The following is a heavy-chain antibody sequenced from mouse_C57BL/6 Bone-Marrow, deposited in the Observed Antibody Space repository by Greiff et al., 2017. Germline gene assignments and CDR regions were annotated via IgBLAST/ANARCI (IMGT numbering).Heavy chain of an antibody. V-gene: IGHV2-9-1*01. CDR1: GFSFTSYA. CDR3: ATYSNYPAWFAY. J-gene: IGHJ3*01. D-gene: IGHD2-5*01. Sequence: VHLVESGPGLVAPSQSLSISCTVSGFSFTSYAISWVRQPPGKGLEWLGVIWTGGGTNYNSALKSRLSISKDNSTSHVFLMMHSMLTYDTAGYYFATYSNYPAWFAYWGQGTLVTVSA. CDR2: IWTGGGT.